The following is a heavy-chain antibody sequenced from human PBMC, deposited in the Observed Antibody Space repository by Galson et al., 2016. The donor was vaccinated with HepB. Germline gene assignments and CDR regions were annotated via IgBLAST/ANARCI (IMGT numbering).Heavy chain of an antibody. CDR2: IWYDGSYT. V-gene: IGHV3-33*01. CDR3: AREIPHMVHGGLDY. D-gene: IGHD2-2*02. Sequence: SLRLSCATSGFTLTHYGMLWVRQAPGKGLEWVAVIWYDGSYTYYADSVEGRFTLSSDISENTVYLQMNSLRGEDTAVYYCAREIPHMVHGGLDYWGQGTLGTVSS. CDR1: GFTLTHYG. J-gene: IGHJ4*02.